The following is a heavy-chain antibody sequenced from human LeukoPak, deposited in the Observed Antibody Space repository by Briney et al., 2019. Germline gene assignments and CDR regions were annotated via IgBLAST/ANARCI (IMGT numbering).Heavy chain of an antibody. D-gene: IGHD3-10*01. CDR2: IYPGDSDT. CDR1: GYSFTSYW. V-gene: IGHV5-51*01. J-gene: IGHJ3*02. CDR3: ARHRSPAMVRENAFDI. Sequence: GESLKISCKGPGYSFTSYWIGWVRQMPGKGLEWMGIIYPGDSDTRYSPSFQGQVTISADKSISTAYLQWSSLKASDTAMYYCARHRSPAMVRENAFDIWGQGTMVTVSS.